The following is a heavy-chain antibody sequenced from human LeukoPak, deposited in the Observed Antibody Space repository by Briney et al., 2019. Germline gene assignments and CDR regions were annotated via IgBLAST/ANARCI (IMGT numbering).Heavy chain of an antibody. CDR3: AKGPKLGGCFPLDH. Sequence: GGSLRLSCAASGFTFNNYALSWVRQAPGKGLEWVSAISGDGDNTYYADSVKGRFTISRDISKNTLYLQMNSLRVEDTAVYYCAKGPKLGGCFPLDHWGQGTLVTVSS. D-gene: IGHD1-7*01. J-gene: IGHJ4*02. CDR2: ISGDGDNT. CDR1: GFTFNNYA. V-gene: IGHV3-23*01.